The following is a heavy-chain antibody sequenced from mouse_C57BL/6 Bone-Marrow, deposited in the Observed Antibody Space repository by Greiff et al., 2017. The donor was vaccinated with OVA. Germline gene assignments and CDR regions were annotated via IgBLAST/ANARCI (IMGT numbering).Heavy chain of an antibody. V-gene: IGHV5-15*01. CDR3: ARSFIPYWYFDV. J-gene: IGHJ1*03. CDR2: ISNLAYSI. Sequence: EVQRVESGGGLVQPGGSLKLSCAASGFTFSDYGMAWVRQAPRKGPEWVAFISNLAYSIYYADTVTGRFTISRENAKNTLYLEMSSLRSEDTAMYYCARSFIPYWYFDVWGTGTTVTVSS. D-gene: IGHD1-1*01. CDR1: GFTFSDYG.